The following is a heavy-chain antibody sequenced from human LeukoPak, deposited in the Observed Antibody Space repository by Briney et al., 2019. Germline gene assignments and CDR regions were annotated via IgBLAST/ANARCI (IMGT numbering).Heavy chain of an antibody. Sequence: GGSLRLSCAASGFTFNTYAINWVRQAPGKGLEWVSGISGSGGSTNYADSVKGRFTISRDNSNNTLYLQMNSLRAEDTAVYYCAKDPFRLRFGDFYYFDYWGQGTLVTVSS. D-gene: IGHD3-10*01. CDR1: GFTFNTYA. CDR3: AKDPFRLRFGDFYYFDY. CDR2: ISGSGGST. J-gene: IGHJ4*02. V-gene: IGHV3-23*01.